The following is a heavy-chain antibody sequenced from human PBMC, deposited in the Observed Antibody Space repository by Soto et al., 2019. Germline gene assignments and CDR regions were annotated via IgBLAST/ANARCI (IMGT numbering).Heavy chain of an antibody. J-gene: IGHJ4*02. CDR2: IWYDGSNK. D-gene: IGHD3-22*01. CDR3: ARDLIRGYYDSSGLDY. CDR1: GFTFSSYG. Sequence: QVQLVESGGGVVQPGRSLRLSCAASGFTFSSYGMHWVRQAPGKGLEWVAVIWYDGSNKYYADSVKGRFTISRDNSKNTLYLQMNSLRAEDTAVYYCARDLIRGYYDSSGLDYWGQGTLVTVSS. V-gene: IGHV3-33*01.